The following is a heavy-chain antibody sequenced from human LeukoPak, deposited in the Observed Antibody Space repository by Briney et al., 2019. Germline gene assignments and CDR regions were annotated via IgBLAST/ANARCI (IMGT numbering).Heavy chain of an antibody. J-gene: IGHJ4*02. V-gene: IGHV1-69*13. Sequence: SVKVSCKASGYTFTSYGISWVRQAPGQGLEWMGGIIPIFGTANYAQKFQGRVTITADESTSTAYMELSSLRSEDTAVYYCARDLRHGGYYFDYWGQGTLVTVSS. CDR3: ARDLRHGGYYFDY. D-gene: IGHD4-23*01. CDR1: GYTFTSYG. CDR2: IIPIFGTA.